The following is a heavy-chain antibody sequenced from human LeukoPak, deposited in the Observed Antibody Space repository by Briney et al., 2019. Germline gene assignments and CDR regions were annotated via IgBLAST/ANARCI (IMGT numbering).Heavy chain of an antibody. Sequence: PGGSLRLSCSASGFTFTTFWMTWVRQAPGKGLEWVSFIRSSGSSIYYADSVKGRFTISRDNAKNSLYLQMSSLRAEDTAVYYCARVTTGLEVNDAFDIWGQGTKVTVSS. V-gene: IGHV3-48*03. CDR3: ARVTTGLEVNDAFDI. CDR2: IRSSGSSI. J-gene: IGHJ3*02. CDR1: GFTFTTFW. D-gene: IGHD1-1*01.